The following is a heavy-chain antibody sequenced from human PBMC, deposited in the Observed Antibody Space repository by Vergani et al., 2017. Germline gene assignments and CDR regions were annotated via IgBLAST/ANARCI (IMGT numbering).Heavy chain of an antibody. Sequence: EVQLVESGGGLVQPGGSLRLSCAASGFTFSSYWMSWVRQAPGKGREWVANIKQDGSEKYYVDSVKGRFTISRDNAKNSLYLQMNSLRAEDTAVYYCARDGCSSTSCPDYYYYGMDVWGQGTTVTVSS. J-gene: IGHJ6*02. V-gene: IGHV3-7*01. D-gene: IGHD2-2*01. CDR3: ARDGCSSTSCPDYYYYGMDV. CDR1: GFTFSSYW. CDR2: IKQDGSEK.